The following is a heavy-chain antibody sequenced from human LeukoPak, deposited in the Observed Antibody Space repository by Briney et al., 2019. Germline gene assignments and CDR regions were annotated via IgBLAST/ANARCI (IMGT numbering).Heavy chain of an antibody. Sequence: GGSLRLSCAPSGFTFRSYGKHWLRQAPGKGLEWVAVIWYDGSNNFYADSVKSRFTISRDNSKNTLYLQMNSLRADDTAVYYCARDISSHYFDNWGQGTLVTVSS. V-gene: IGHV3-33*01. CDR2: IWYDGSNN. CDR3: ARDISSHYFDN. CDR1: GFTFRSYG. J-gene: IGHJ4*02.